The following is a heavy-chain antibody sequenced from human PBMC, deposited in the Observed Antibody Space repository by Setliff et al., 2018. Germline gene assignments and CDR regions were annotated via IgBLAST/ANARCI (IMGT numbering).Heavy chain of an antibody. J-gene: IGHJ4*02. V-gene: IGHV1-46*01. CDR3: ARDGGGYCATTSCFHFDY. D-gene: IGHD2-15*01. Sequence: ASVKVSCKASGYTFTKYYMYWVRQAPGQGLEWMGIINISGGTSSYEQKFQGRLTLTIDTSTNTVFMELRNLRPDDTAIYYCARDGGGYCATTSCFHFDYWGQGTQVTVSS. CDR2: INISGGTS. CDR1: GYTFTKYY.